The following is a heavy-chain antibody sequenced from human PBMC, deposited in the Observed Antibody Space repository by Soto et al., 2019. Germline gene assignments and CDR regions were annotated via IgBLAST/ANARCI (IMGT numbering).Heavy chain of an antibody. CDR2: IYYSGST. Sequence: SETLSLTCTVSGGSISSYYWSWIRQPPGKGLEWIGYIYYSGSTNYNPSLKSRVTISVDTSKNQFSLKLSSVTAADTAVYYCARHYYDSSGYYYDDYWGQGTLVTVSS. CDR3: ARHYYDSSGYYYDDY. CDR1: GGSISSYY. D-gene: IGHD3-22*01. J-gene: IGHJ4*02. V-gene: IGHV4-59*01.